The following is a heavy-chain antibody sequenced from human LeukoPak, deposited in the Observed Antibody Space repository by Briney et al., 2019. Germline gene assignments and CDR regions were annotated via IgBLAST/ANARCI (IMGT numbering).Heavy chain of an antibody. CDR2: IYGGGST. J-gene: IGHJ6*03. CDR3: AKGGTGTLYYYYMDV. Sequence: GGSLRLSCAATGLTVSSNFMSWVRQAPGKGLEWVSVIYGGGSTYYADSVKGRFTISRDNSKNTLYLQMNSLRAEDTAVYYCAKGGTGTLYYYYMDVWGKGTTVTVSS. V-gene: IGHV3-53*01. D-gene: IGHD1-7*01. CDR1: GLTVSSNF.